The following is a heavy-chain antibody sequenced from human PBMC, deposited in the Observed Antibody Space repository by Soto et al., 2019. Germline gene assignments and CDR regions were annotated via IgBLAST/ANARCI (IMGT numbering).Heavy chain of an antibody. J-gene: IGHJ6*02. Sequence: GGSLRLSCAASGFTFSSYAMSWVRQAPGKGLEWVSAISGSGGSTYYADSVKGRFTISRDNSKNTLYLQMNSLRAEDTAVYYCAKDQADSSSWYNYGMDVWGQGTTVTVSS. CDR1: GFTFSSYA. D-gene: IGHD6-13*01. V-gene: IGHV3-23*01. CDR2: ISGSGGST. CDR3: AKDQADSSSWYNYGMDV.